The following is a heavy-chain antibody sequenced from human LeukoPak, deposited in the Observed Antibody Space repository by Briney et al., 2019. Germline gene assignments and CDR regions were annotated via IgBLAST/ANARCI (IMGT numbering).Heavy chain of an antibody. CDR2: ISSSSSYI. V-gene: IGHV3-21*01. CDR1: GFTFSSYS. CDR3: ARGGLTYYFDY. D-gene: IGHD1-20*01. J-gene: IGHJ4*02. Sequence: GGSLRLSCAASGFTFSSYSMSWVRQAPGKGLEWVSSISSSSSYIYYADSVKGRFTISRDNAKNSLYLQMNSLRAEDTAVYYCARGGLTYYFDYWGQGTLVTVSS.